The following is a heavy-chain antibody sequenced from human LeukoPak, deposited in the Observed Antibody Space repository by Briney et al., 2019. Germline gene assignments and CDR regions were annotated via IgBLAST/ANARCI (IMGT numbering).Heavy chain of an antibody. D-gene: IGHD3-10*01. CDR1: DASFSGYY. CDR2: IHPSGSP. J-gene: IGHJ4*02. Sequence: SETLSLTCAIYDASFSGYYWSWIRQPPGKGLEWIGEIHPSGSPSYNPSLESRTIISVDASKNQFSLMLNSVTAADTALYFCSRGGDASKAGKYWGQGALVTVSS. V-gene: IGHV4-34*01. CDR3: SRGGDASKAGKY.